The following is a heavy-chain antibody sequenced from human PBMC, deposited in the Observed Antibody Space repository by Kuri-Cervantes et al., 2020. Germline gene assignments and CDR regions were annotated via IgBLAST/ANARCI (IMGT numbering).Heavy chain of an antibody. Sequence: LSLTCAASGFTFSSYGMHWVRQAPGKGLEWVAVIWYDGSNKYYADSVKGRFTISRDNSKNTLYLQMNSLKTEDTAMYYCARGVRVGATGWDFDYWGQGTLVTVSS. CDR1: GFTFSSYG. J-gene: IGHJ4*02. CDR3: ARGVRVGATGWDFDY. CDR2: IWYDGSNK. V-gene: IGHV3-33*01. D-gene: IGHD1-26*01.